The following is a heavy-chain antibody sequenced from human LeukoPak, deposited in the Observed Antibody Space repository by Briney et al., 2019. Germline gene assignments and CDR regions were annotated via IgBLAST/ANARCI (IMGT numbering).Heavy chain of an antibody. J-gene: IGHJ3*02. V-gene: IGHV3-30-3*01. CDR3: ARALRLYGDNDAFDI. D-gene: IGHD4-17*01. CDR2: ISYDGSNQ. Sequence: PGGSLRLSCAASGFTFSTYAMHWVRQAPGKGLEWVAVISYDGSNQYFADSVKGRFTISRDNSKNTLYLQMNSLRTEDTAVYYCARALRLYGDNDAFDIWGQGTMVTVSS. CDR1: GFTFSTYA.